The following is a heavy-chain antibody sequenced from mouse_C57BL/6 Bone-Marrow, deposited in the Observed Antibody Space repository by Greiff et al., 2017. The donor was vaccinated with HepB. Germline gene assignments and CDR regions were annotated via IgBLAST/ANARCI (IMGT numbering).Heavy chain of an antibody. J-gene: IGHJ2*01. CDR2: IDHSDSYT. CDR1: GYTFTSYW. Sequence: QVQLQQPGAELVMPGASVKLSCKASGYTFTSYWMHWVMQWPGQGLEWIGEIDHSDSYTNYNHKFKGKSTLTVDKSYSTAYMQLSSLTSEDTAVYYCARSDNWGYFDYWGQGTTLTVSS. D-gene: IGHD4-1*01. CDR3: ARSDNWGYFDY. V-gene: IGHV1-69*01.